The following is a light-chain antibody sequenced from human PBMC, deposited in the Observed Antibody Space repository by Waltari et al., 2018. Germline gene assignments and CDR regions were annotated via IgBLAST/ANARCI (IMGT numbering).Light chain of an antibody. CDR1: QNILYTSNNQHY. V-gene: IGKV4-1*01. CDR2: WAS. Sequence: DIVMTQSPDSLAVSLGERATISCESSQNILYTSNNQHYLAWYQQKPGQPPKLLIYWASTRHSGVPDRFSGSGSGTDFNLTISSLHAEDVAVYYCQEYYSRRTFGQGTKVEIK. CDR3: QEYYSRRT. J-gene: IGKJ1*01.